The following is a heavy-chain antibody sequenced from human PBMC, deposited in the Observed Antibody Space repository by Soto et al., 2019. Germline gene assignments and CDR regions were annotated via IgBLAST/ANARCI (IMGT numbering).Heavy chain of an antibody. CDR1: GYTLTELS. CDR2: FDPEDGET. CDR3: ATDRWDFWSGCEGSACNWFDP. Sequence: QVQLVQSGAEVKKPGASVKVSCKVSGYTLTELSMHWVRQAPGKGLEWMGGFDPEDGETIYAQKFQGRLTMTEDTSTDTAYMELSSLRSEDTAVYYCATDRWDFWSGCEGSACNWFDPWGQGTLVTVSS. D-gene: IGHD3-3*01. J-gene: IGHJ5*02. V-gene: IGHV1-24*01.